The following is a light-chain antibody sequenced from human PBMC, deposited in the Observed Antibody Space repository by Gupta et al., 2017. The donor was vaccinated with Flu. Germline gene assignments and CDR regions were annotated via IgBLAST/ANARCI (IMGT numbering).Light chain of an antibody. Sequence: ENNYVSWYQQVPGTAPKLIIYDHNKRPSGIPDRFSGSKPGTSATLRITGLQTGAADDYSCGPWDSSLTAGVVGGGTQVTVL. CDR1: ENNY. V-gene: IGLV1-51*01. J-gene: IGLJ3*02. CDR3: GPWDSSLTAGV. CDR2: DHN.